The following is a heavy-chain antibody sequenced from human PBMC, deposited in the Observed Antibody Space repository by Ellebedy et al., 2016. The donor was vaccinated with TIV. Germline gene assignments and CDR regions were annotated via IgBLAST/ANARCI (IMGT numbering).Heavy chain of an antibody. Sequence: ASVKVSXXASGYTFTSYGISWVRQAPGQGLEWMGWISAYNGNTNYAQKFQGRVTITADKSTSTAYMELSSLRSEDTAVYYCARVGDSSGYDPLHFDYWGQGTLVTVSS. CDR2: ISAYNGNT. D-gene: IGHD3-22*01. V-gene: IGHV1-18*01. CDR1: GYTFTSYG. CDR3: ARVGDSSGYDPLHFDY. J-gene: IGHJ4*02.